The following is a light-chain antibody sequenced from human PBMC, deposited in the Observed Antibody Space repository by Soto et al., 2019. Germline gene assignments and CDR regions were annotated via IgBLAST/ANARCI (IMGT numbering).Light chain of an antibody. V-gene: IGLV2-14*03. CDR3: SSFTSSSISDWV. J-gene: IGLJ3*02. Sequence: QSALTQPASVSGSPGQSITISCTGTSSDVGGFNYVSWYQQYPGKAPKLMIFEVSNRPSGVSHRFSGSKSGNTASLTISGIQTEDEAEYYCSSFTSSSISDWVFGGGTKLTVL. CDR2: EVS. CDR1: SSDVGGFNY.